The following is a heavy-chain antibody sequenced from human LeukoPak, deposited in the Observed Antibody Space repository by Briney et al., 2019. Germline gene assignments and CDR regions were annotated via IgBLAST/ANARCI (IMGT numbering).Heavy chain of an antibody. Sequence: KVGESLKISCKASGYSFTNYWIGWVRQMPGNGPEWMGIIYPGDSDTRYSPSFQGQVTISADKSSNTAYLQWSSLKASDTAIYYCARHVAPYCSDGNCYSSAFQIWGQGTMVTVSS. CDR2: IYPGDSDT. CDR3: ARHVAPYCSDGNCYSSAFQI. V-gene: IGHV5-51*01. D-gene: IGHD2-15*01. J-gene: IGHJ3*02. CDR1: GYSFTNYW.